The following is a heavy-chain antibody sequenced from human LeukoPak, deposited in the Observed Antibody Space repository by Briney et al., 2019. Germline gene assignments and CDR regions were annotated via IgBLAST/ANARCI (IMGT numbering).Heavy chain of an antibody. Sequence: GGSLRLSSAASGFTFSSYAMHWVRQAPGKGLEWVAVISYDGSNKYYADSVKGRFTISRDNSKNTLYLQMNSLRAEDTAVYYCARDRGEDYYDSSGYYCEFHYWGQGTLVTVSS. J-gene: IGHJ4*02. CDR3: ARDRGEDYYDSSGYYCEFHY. D-gene: IGHD3-22*01. CDR2: ISYDGSNK. V-gene: IGHV3-30-3*01. CDR1: GFTFSSYA.